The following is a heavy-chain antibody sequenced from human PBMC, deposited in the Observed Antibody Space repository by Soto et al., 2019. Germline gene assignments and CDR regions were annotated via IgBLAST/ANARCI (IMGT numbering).Heavy chain of an antibody. CDR3: ARDSEVLRFLEWLLYRSGPLDY. CDR1: GFTFSSYG. Sequence: GGSLRLSCAASGFTFSSYGMHWVRQAPGKGLEWVAVIWYDGSNKYYADSVKGRFTISRDNSKNTLYLQMNSLRAEDTAVYYCARDSEVLRFLEWLLYRSGPLDYWGQGTLVTVSS. V-gene: IGHV3-33*01. J-gene: IGHJ4*02. CDR2: IWYDGSNK. D-gene: IGHD3-3*01.